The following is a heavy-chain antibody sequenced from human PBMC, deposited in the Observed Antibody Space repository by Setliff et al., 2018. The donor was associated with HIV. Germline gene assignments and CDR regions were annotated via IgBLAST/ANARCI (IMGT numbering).Heavy chain of an antibody. CDR2: INPNSGGT. Sequence: ASVKVSCKASGYTFTGYFIHWVRQAPGQGLEWMGRINPNSGGTNYAQKFQGRVTMTRDTSISTAYMELSSLRSEDTAVYYCARGRWLQSFDYWGQGTLVTSPQ. CDR1: GYTFTGYF. CDR3: ARGRWLQSFDY. V-gene: IGHV1-2*06. D-gene: IGHD5-12*01. J-gene: IGHJ4*02.